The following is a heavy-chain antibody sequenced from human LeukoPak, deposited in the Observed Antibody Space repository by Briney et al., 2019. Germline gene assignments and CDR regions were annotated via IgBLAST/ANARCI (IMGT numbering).Heavy chain of an antibody. D-gene: IGHD2-2*01. CDR2: IDHSGST. CDR3: ARDDIVVVPAALYNWFDP. CDR1: GGSFSGYY. J-gene: IGHJ5*02. Sequence: SETLSLTCTVYGGSFSGYYWSWIRQPPGKGLEWIGEIDHSGSTNYNPSLKSRVTISVDTSKNQFSLKLSSVTAADTAVYYCARDDIVVVPAALYNWFDPWGQGTLVTVSS. V-gene: IGHV4-34*01.